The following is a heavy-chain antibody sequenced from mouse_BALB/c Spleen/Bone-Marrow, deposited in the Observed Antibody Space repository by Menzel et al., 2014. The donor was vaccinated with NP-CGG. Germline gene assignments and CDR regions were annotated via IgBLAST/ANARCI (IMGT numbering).Heavy chain of an antibody. J-gene: IGHJ2*01. CDR2: IWRGGSS. D-gene: IGHD4-1*01. CDR1: GFSFPNYG. V-gene: IGHV2-2*02. Sequence: QVQLLPPGPGLVQPSQSLSITCTVSGFSFPNYGVHWVRQSPGQGLEWLGGIWRGGSSVYNAAFISRLSISKNNSKSQVFFKINSLQVNDTAIYYCARNPVGRNYFDYWGQGTTLTVSS. CDR3: ARNPVGRNYFDY.